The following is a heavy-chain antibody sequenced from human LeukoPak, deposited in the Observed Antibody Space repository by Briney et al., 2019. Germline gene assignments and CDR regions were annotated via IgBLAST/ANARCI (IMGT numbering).Heavy chain of an antibody. CDR3: ARGDSSGYPPLGY. CDR1: GYTFTSYD. Sequence: ASVKVSCKASGYTFTSYDINWVRQATGQGLEWMGWMNPNSGNTGCEQKFQGRVTITRDTSISTAYMELSGLRSEDTAVYYCARGDSSGYPPLGYWGQGTLVTVSS. D-gene: IGHD3-22*01. V-gene: IGHV1-8*03. J-gene: IGHJ4*02. CDR2: MNPNSGNT.